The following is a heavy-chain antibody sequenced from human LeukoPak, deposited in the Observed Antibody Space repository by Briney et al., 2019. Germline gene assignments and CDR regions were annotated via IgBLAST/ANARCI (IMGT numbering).Heavy chain of an antibody. J-gene: IGHJ4*02. CDR2: IYNTEPT. V-gene: IGHV4-59*08. Sequence: PSETLSLTCTVSGDSISISSYYWSWIRQPPEKGLEWIGYIYNTEPTNYNPSLKSRVTISVDTSKNQISLKLSSVTAADTAVYYCARHEGSTGWYKYWGQGTLVTVSS. CDR3: ARHEGSTGWYKY. D-gene: IGHD6-19*01. CDR1: GDSISISSYY.